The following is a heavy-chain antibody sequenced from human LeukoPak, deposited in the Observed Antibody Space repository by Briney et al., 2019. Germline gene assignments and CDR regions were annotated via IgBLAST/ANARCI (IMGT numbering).Heavy chain of an antibody. J-gene: IGHJ3*02. V-gene: IGHV3-30*04. Sequence: GGSLRLSCAASGFTFSSYALDWVRQAPGKGLEWVAVVSKDGNSQNYADSVKGRFTISRDNSKNTLYLQMNSLRPEDTAVYYCAGESFDIWGQGTTVTVSS. CDR3: AGESFDI. CDR2: VSKDGNSQ. CDR1: GFTFSSYA.